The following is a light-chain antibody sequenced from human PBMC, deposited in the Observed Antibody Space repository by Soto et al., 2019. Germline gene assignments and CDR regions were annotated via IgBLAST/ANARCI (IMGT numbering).Light chain of an antibody. J-gene: IGKJ4*01. V-gene: IGKV3-20*01. CDR3: HQCCSYPLT. CDR2: EAS. Sequence: EFVLTQSSGTLSLSPGGRATLSCRASQTVRNNYLASYQEKPGKAPRILIYEASSRATGIPDRFSGGCSGTNFTPTISTLEPEDFAVYCCHQCCSYPLTFGGGTKVDI. CDR1: QTVRNNY.